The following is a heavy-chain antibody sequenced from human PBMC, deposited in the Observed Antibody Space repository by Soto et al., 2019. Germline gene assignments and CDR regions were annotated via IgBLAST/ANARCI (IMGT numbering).Heavy chain of an antibody. Sequence: ASVKVCCKASGYTFTGYYMHWVRRAPGQGLEWMGWINPNSGGTNYAQKFQGRVTMTRDTSISTAYMELSRLRSDDTAVYYCARVVAGDDAFDIWGQGTMVTVS. CDR3: ARVVAGDDAFDI. D-gene: IGHD6-19*01. V-gene: IGHV1-2*02. CDR1: GYTFTGYY. CDR2: INPNSGGT. J-gene: IGHJ3*02.